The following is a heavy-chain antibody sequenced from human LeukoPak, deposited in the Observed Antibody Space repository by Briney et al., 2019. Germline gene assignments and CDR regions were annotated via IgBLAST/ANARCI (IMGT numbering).Heavy chain of an antibody. V-gene: IGHV3-53*01. D-gene: IGHD6-6*01. Sequence: GGSLRLSCAASGFTVSCNYMSWVRQAPGKGLEWVSVIYSGGSTYYADSVKGRFTISRDNSKNTLYLQMNSLRAEDTAVYYCARSYSRSSNWFDPWGQGTLVTVSS. CDR3: ARSYSRSSNWFDP. J-gene: IGHJ5*02. CDR2: IYSGGST. CDR1: GFTVSCNY.